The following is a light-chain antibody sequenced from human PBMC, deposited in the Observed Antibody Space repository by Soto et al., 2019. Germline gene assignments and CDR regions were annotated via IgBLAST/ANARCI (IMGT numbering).Light chain of an antibody. CDR2: GAS. CDR3: LQDYDYPWT. CDR1: QGIRND. J-gene: IGKJ1*01. V-gene: IGKV1-6*01. Sequence: AIQMTQSPSSLSAFIGDRVTITCRASQGIRNDLGWYQQKPGKAPTLLIYGASTLHSGVPSRFSGSGSGTYFTLTISRLQSEDFATYYCLQDYDYPWTFGQGTKVEVK.